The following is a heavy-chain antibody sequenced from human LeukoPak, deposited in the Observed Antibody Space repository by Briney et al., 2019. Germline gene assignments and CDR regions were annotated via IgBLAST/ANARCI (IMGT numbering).Heavy chain of an antibody. V-gene: IGHV3-11*04. J-gene: IGHJ4*02. Sequence: AGGSLRLSCTVSGFTFSDYYMSWIRQAPGKGLEWVSYISSSGSTIYYADSVKGRFTISRDNAKNSLYLQMNSLRAEDTAVYYCARVSGGQSSVDYWGQGTLVTVSS. CDR3: ARVSGGQSSVDY. D-gene: IGHD6-19*01. CDR2: ISSSGSTI. CDR1: GFTFSDYY.